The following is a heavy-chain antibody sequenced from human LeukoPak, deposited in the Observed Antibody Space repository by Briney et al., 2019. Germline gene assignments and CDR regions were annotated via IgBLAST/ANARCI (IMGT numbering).Heavy chain of an antibody. D-gene: IGHD3-10*01. CDR3: AKDRWAARVIIDAFDI. CDR2: ISGNGGST. CDR1: GFSVTNNY. Sequence: SGGSLRLSCAVSGFSVTNNYMSWVRQAPGKGLEWVSSISGNGGSTYYAVSVQGRFTISRDNSKNTLYLQMNSLKVEDTAVYYCAKDRWAARVIIDAFDIWGQGTMVTVSS. J-gene: IGHJ3*02. V-gene: IGHV3-23*01.